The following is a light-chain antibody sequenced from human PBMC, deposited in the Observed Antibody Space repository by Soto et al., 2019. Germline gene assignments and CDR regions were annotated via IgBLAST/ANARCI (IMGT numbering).Light chain of an antibody. CDR2: GNS. Sequence: QAVVTQPRSVSGAPGQRVTILCTGSSSNIGAGYDVHWYQQLLGAAPKLLIHGNSNRPSGVPDRFSGSKSGTSASLAITGLQAEDEADYYCQSFDGSLSGRVFGGGTKLTVL. CDR3: QSFDGSLSGRV. CDR1: SSNIGAGYD. J-gene: IGLJ2*01. V-gene: IGLV1-40*01.